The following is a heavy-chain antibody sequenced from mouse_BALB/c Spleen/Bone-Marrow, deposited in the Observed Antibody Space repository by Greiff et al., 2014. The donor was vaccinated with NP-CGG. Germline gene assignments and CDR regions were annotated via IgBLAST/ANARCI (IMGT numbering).Heavy chain of an antibody. J-gene: IGHJ4*01. CDR1: GFTFSSYA. CDR2: ISSGGSYT. Sequence: EVHLVESGGGLVKPGGSLKPSCAASGFTFSSYAMSWVRQTPEKRLEWVATISSGGSYTYYPDSVKGRFTISRDNAKNTPYLQMSSLRSEDTAMYYCARLRTTEAMDYWGQGTSVTVSS. CDR3: ARLRTTEAMDY. V-gene: IGHV5-9-3*01. D-gene: IGHD2-12*01.